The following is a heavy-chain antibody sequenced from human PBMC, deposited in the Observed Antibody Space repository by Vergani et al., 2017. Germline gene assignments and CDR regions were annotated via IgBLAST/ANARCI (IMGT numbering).Heavy chain of an antibody. CDR2: INHSGST. CDR3: ARGRGQLVQYYYYMDV. J-gene: IGHJ6*03. Sequence: QVQLQQWGAGLLKPSETLSLTCAVYGGSFSGYYWSWIRQPPGKGLEWIGEINHSGSTNYNPSLKSRVTISVDTSKNQFYLKLSSVTAADTAVYYCARGRGQLVQYYYYMDVWGKGTTVTVSS. D-gene: IGHD6-6*01. CDR1: GGSFSGYY. V-gene: IGHV4-34*01.